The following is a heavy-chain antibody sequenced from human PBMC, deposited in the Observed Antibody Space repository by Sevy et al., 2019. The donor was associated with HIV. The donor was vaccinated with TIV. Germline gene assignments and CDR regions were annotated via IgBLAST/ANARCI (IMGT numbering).Heavy chain of an antibody. D-gene: IGHD5-12*01. CDR2: IIPIFGTA. CDR3: ARGGYPDGYYYYYMDV. J-gene: IGHJ6*03. V-gene: IGHV1-69*06. Sequence: ASVKVSCKASGGTFSSYAISWVRQAPGQGLEWTGGIIPIFGTANYAQKFQGRVTITADKSTSTAYMELSSLRSEDTAVYYCARGGYPDGYYYYYMDVWGKGTTVTVSS. CDR1: GGTFSSYA.